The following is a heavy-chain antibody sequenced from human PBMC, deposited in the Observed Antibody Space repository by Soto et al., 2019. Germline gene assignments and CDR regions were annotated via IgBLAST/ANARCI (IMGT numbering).Heavy chain of an antibody. CDR2: IWYDGSEQ. CDR1: GFSFSQTA. Sequence: QVQLVESGGGVPQPGRSLRLSCTASGFSFSQTAIHWVRQTPDKGLEWVAIIWYDGSEQYYADSVKGRFTISRDNSKNTVYLQMNSLRVDDTSVYYWAKDWGTTGDGLLKGFLDVWCRGTQVSVPS. J-gene: IGHJ2*01. D-gene: IGHD7-27*01. CDR3: AKDWGTTGDGLLKGFLDV. V-gene: IGHV3-33*06.